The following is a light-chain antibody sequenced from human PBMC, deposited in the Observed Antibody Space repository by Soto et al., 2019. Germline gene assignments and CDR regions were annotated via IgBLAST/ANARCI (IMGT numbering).Light chain of an antibody. Sequence: EIVLTQSPATLSLSPGERATLSCRASQSISNYLAWYQQKPGQAPRLLIYDISNRATGIPARFSGSGSGADFSLTISSVESEDFAVYFCHMRGDWPFYFGQGNKLEI. CDR1: QSISNY. V-gene: IGKV3-11*01. CDR2: DIS. CDR3: HMRGDWPFY. J-gene: IGKJ2*01.